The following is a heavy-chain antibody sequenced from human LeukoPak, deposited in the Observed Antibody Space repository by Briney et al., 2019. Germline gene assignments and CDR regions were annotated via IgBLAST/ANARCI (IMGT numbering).Heavy chain of an antibody. CDR3: ASSSQYYYGSGSAIFDY. J-gene: IGHJ4*02. CDR2: INAGNGNT. CDR1: GYTFTSYA. D-gene: IGHD3-10*01. V-gene: IGHV1-3*01. Sequence: ASVKVSCKASGYTFTSYAMHWVRQAPGQRLEWMGWINAGNGNTKYSQKFQGRVTITRDTSASTAYMELSSLRSEDTAVYYCASSSQYYYGSGSAIFDYWGQGTLVTVSS.